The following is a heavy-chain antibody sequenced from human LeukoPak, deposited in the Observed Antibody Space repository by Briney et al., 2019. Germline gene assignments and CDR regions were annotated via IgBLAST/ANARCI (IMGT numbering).Heavy chain of an antibody. V-gene: IGHV4-59*01. Sequence: SETLSLTCTVSGGSISSYYWSWIRQPPGKGLEWVGYIYYSGSTNYNPSLKSRVTISVDTSKNQFSLKLSSVTAADTAVYYCARGGYSYGVNYYYGVDVWGKGTTVTVYS. CDR2: IYYSGST. CDR3: ARGGYSYGVNYYYGVDV. D-gene: IGHD5-18*01. J-gene: IGHJ6*04. CDR1: GGSISSYY.